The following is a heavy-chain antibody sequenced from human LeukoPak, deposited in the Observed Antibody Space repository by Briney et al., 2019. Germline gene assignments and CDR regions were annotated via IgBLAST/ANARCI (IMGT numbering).Heavy chain of an antibody. D-gene: IGHD3-10*01. CDR3: ARDDGSGGPFDY. CDR1: EFTFSNYA. V-gene: IGHV3-66*01. Sequence: GGSLRLSCAASEFTFSNYAMNWVRQAPGKGLGWVSVIYSGGSTYYASSVKGRFTVSRDGPRNTLYLQMNSLRVEDTAVYYCARDDGSGGPFDYWGQGTLVTVSS. J-gene: IGHJ4*02. CDR2: IYSGGST.